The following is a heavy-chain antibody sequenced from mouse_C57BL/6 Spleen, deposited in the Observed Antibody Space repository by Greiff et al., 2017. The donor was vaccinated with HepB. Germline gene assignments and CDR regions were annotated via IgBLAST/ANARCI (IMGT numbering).Heavy chain of an antibody. Sequence: QVQLQQSGAELMKPGASVKLSCKATGYTFTGYWIEWVKQRPGHGLEWIGEILPGSGSTNYNEKFKGKATFTADTSSNTAYMQLSSLTTEDSAIYYCARPPLYYGSRRWYFDVWGTGTTVTVSS. V-gene: IGHV1-9*01. CDR2: ILPGSGST. J-gene: IGHJ1*03. CDR3: ARPPLYYGSRRWYFDV. CDR1: GYTFTGYW. D-gene: IGHD1-1*01.